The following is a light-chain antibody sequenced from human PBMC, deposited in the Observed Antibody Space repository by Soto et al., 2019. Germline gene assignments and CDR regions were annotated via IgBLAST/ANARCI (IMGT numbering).Light chain of an antibody. V-gene: IGKV3-20*01. CDR1: QSVSSHY. Sequence: EIVLTQSPGTLSLSPGEIATLSSRASQSVSSHYLAWYQQKPGQAPRVLIYGTSSRATGIPDSFSGSGSETDFTLTISRLEPEDFAVYDCQQYGSPLTFGGGTKVDIK. J-gene: IGKJ4*01. CDR2: GTS. CDR3: QQYGSPLT.